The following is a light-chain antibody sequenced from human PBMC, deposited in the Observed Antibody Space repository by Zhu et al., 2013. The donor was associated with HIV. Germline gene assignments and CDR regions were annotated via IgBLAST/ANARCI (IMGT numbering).Light chain of an antibody. CDR2: QDK. Sequence: SYELTQPPSVSVSPGETASVTCSGEKLGNKYVRWYQQKPGQSPVVVIWQDKKRPSGIPERFSGSNSGNTATLTISGTQAMDEADYFCQAWDTNTVLFGGGTKLTVL. J-gene: IGLJ2*01. CDR1: KLGNKY. V-gene: IGLV3-1*01. CDR3: QAWDTNTVL.